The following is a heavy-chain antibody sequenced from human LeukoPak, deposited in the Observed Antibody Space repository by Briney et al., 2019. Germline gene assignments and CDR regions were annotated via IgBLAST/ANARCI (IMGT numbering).Heavy chain of an antibody. J-gene: IGHJ6*03. CDR2: IYTSGST. CDR3: ARSIVVMGTYYYHMDV. Sequence: PSETLSLTCTVSGGSISSYYWSWIRQPAGKGLEWIGRIYTSGSTNYNPSLKSRVTMSVDTSKNQFSLKLSSVTAADTAVYYCARSIVVMGTYYYHMDVWGKGTTVTISS. V-gene: IGHV4-4*07. CDR1: GGSISSYY. D-gene: IGHD3-22*01.